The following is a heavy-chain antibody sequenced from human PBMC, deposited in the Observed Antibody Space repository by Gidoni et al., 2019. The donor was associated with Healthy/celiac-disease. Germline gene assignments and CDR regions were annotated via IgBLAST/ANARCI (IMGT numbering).Heavy chain of an antibody. V-gene: IGHV1-69*01. CDR1: GVTFSSYA. J-gene: IGHJ4*02. CDR3: ASSPAMFYSYYFDY. CDR2: SILIVGTA. Sequence: QVQLVQSGAAVKKPGSSVKVSCKASGVTFSSYATSSVRQAPGQGLEWMGWSILIVGTANYAQKFQGRVTITADESTSTAYMELSSLRSEDTAVYYCASSPAMFYSYYFDYWGQGTLVTVS. D-gene: IGHD3-10*02.